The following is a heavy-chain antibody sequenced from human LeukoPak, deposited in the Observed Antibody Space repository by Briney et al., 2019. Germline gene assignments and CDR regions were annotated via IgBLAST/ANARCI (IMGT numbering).Heavy chain of an antibody. CDR1: GFTFSSYA. V-gene: IGHV3-30-3*01. Sequence: GGSLRLSCAASGFTFSSYAMHWVRQAPGKGLEWVAVITYYGSNQYYADSVKGRFTISRDNSKSTLFLQMNSLRVEDTAAYFCARESGRGGYDIGLWGQGTLVTVSS. CDR2: ITYYGSNQ. J-gene: IGHJ5*02. CDR3: ARESGRGGYDIGL. D-gene: IGHD3-9*01.